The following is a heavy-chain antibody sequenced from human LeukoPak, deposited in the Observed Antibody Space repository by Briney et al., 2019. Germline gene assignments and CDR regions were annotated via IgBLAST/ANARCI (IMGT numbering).Heavy chain of an antibody. Sequence: PSETLSLTCTVSGGSISSYYWSWIRQPPGKGLEWIGYIYYSGSTNYNPSLKSRVTISVDTSKNQFSLKLSSVTAADTAVYYCARDYRPSSLNYYGMDVWGQGTTVTVSS. J-gene: IGHJ6*02. CDR3: ARDYRPSSLNYYGMDV. D-gene: IGHD6-13*01. V-gene: IGHV4-59*01. CDR1: GGSISSYY. CDR2: IYYSGST.